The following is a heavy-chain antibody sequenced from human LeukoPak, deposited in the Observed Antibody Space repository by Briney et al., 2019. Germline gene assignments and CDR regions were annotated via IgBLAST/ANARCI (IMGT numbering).Heavy chain of an antibody. CDR1: GFTFSSYG. CDR2: ISFDGSNK. J-gene: IGHJ4*02. CDR3: AKVRDYSSSPLDY. Sequence: GGSLRLSCVASGFTFSSYGMHWVRQAPGKGLEWVAVISFDGSNKYYADSVKGRFTISRDNSENTLYLQLNSLRAEDTAVYYCAKVRDYSSSPLDYWGQGTLVTVSS. V-gene: IGHV3-30*18. D-gene: IGHD6-6*01.